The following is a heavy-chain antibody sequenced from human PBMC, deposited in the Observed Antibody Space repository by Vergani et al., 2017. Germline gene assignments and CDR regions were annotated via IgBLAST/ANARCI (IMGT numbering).Heavy chain of an antibody. V-gene: IGHV1-69-2*01. D-gene: IGHD6-6*01. CDR1: GYTFTDYY. CDR3: ATGAARRGPKFDC. Sequence: VQLVQSGAEVKKPGSSVKVSCKVSGYTFTDYYMHWVQQAPGKGLEWMGLVDPEDGETIYAEKFQGRVTITADTSTDTAYMELSSLRSEDTAVYYCATGAARRGPKFDCWGQGTLVTVSS. J-gene: IGHJ4*02. CDR2: VDPEDGET.